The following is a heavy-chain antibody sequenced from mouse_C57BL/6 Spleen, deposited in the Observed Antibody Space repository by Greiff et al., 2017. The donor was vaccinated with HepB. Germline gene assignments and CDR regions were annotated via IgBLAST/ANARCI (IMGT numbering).Heavy chain of an antibody. J-gene: IGHJ1*03. CDR2: INPSNGGT. CDR1: GYTFTSYW. Sequence: QVQLQQPGTELVKPGASVKLSCKASGYTFTSYWMHWVKQRPGQGLEWIGNINPSNGGTNYNEKFKSKATLTVDKSSSTAYMQLSSLTSEDSAVYYCAREEIYYGNYWYFDVWGTGTTVTVSS. D-gene: IGHD2-1*01. CDR3: AREEIYYGNYWYFDV. V-gene: IGHV1-53*01.